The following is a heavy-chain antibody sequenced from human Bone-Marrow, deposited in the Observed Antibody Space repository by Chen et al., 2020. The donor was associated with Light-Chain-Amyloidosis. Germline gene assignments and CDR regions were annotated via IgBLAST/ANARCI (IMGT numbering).Heavy chain of an antibody. CDR2: IDNDGTAR. CDR1: GFTFSSYW. V-gene: IGHV3-74*01. CDR3: ARGEGGDCGGDCYSVY. Sequence: EVQLLDSGGGLVHPCGSLRLSCSASGFTFSSYWMHWVRHAPGKGLVWVSRIDNDGTARDYAASVKGRFKKTRDKAKKTLELKINRKRDEDKAGYYCARGEGGDCGGDCYSVYWGQRTLVTVSS. D-gene: IGHD2-21*02. J-gene: IGHJ4*02.